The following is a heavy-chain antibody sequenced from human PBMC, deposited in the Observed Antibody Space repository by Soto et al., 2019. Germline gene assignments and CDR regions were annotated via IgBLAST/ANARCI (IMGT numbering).Heavy chain of an antibody. J-gene: IGHJ4*02. CDR1: GFTFSSYW. Sequence: GGSLRLSCAASGFTFSSYWMHWVRQAPGKGLVWVSRINSDGSSTSYADSVKGRFTISRDNAKNTLYLQMNSLRAEDTAVYYCARDHYYDSSGYYYVNLFDYWGQGTLVTVSS. V-gene: IGHV3-74*01. D-gene: IGHD3-22*01. CDR2: INSDGSST. CDR3: ARDHYYDSSGYYYVNLFDY.